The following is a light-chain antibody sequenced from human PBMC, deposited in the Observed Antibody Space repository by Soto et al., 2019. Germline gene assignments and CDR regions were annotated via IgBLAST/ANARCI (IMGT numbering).Light chain of an antibody. Sequence: EIVMTQSPVTLSVSPGERATLSCRASHHVATNLAWYQQKPGQAPRLLIYGASTSATGISARFSGSGSGTEFTLTISSLQSDDFALYYCQQYTARPPWTFGQGTKV. CDR3: QQYTARPPWT. CDR1: HHVATN. CDR2: GAS. J-gene: IGKJ1*01. V-gene: IGKV3-15*01.